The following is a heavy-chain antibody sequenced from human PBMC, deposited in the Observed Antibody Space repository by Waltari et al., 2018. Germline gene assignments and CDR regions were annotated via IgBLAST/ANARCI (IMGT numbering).Heavy chain of an antibody. CDR3: AQGSPITMVQGVIIN. V-gene: IGHV1-69*08. J-gene: IGHJ4*02. D-gene: IGHD3-10*01. CDR2: IIPSFGTA. Sequence: QVQLVQSGAEVKKPGSSVKVSCKASGGTFSSYAISWVRQAPGQGLEWMGRIIPSFGTANYAQKFQGRVTITADKSTSTAYMELSSLRSEDTAVYYCAQGSPITMVQGVIINWGQGTLVTVSS. CDR1: GGTFSSYA.